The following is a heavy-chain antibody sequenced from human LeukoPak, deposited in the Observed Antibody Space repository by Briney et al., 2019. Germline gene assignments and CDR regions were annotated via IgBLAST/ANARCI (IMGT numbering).Heavy chain of an antibody. J-gene: IGHJ4*02. CDR2: ISWNSGSI. CDR3: ARSTTVTTTVGFDY. Sequence: GRSLRLSCAASGFTFDDYAMHWVRQAPGKGLEWVSGISWNSGSIGYADSVKGRFTISRDNAKNSLYLQMNSLRAEDTALYYCARSTTVTTTVGFDYWGQGTLVTVSS. V-gene: IGHV3-9*01. D-gene: IGHD4-17*01. CDR1: GFTFDDYA.